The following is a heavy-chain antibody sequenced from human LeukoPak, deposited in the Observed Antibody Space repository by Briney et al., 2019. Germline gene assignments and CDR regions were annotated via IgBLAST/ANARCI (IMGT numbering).Heavy chain of an antibody. CDR2: NYHGGTT. CDR1: GGSISTYQ. D-gene: IGHD1-26*01. CDR3: AGWKWELRAFDI. J-gene: IGHJ3*02. Sequence: SETLSLTCTLSGGSISTYQWTWIRQTPGKRLEWIGYNYHGGTTNYNPSLKGRTTISVDMSRNQFSLRMTSVTAADTAVYYCAGWKWELRAFDIWGHGTMVTVSS. V-gene: IGHV4-59*01.